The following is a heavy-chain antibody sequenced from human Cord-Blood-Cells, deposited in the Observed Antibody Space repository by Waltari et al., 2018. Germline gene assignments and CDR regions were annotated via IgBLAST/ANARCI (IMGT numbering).Heavy chain of an antibody. V-gene: IGHV4-34*01. CDR3: ARSDVDIVATIKDPDYYYGMDV. J-gene: IGHJ6*02. CDR2: INHRGST. CDR1: GGPFSGSY. D-gene: IGHD5-12*01. Sequence: QVQLPQWGAGLLKPSETLSLTCAVYGGPFSGSYWRWIRQPPGRGLEWIGEINHRGSTNYNPSLKSRVTISVDTSKNQFSLKLSSVTAADTAVYYCARSDVDIVATIKDPDYYYGMDVWGQGTTVTVSS.